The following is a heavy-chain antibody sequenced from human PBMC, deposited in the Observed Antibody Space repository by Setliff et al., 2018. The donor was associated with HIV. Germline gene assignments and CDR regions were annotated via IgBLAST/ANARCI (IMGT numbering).Heavy chain of an antibody. Sequence: GESLKISCKGSGYSFTNNWIGWVRQMPGKGLEWMGITHPEDSDTRYNPSFQGQVTMSTNKSISTAYLQWNSLKASDTAMYYCARHVGDTFDIWGQGTMVTFSS. CDR3: ARHVGDTFDI. CDR1: GYSFTNNW. J-gene: IGHJ3*02. CDR2: THPEDSDT. D-gene: IGHD3-16*01. V-gene: IGHV5-51*01.